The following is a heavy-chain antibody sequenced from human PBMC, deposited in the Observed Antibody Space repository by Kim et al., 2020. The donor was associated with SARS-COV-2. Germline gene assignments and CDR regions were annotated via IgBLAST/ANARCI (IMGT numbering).Heavy chain of an antibody. V-gene: IGHV3-48*04. CDR2: ISSSSSTI. D-gene: IGHD3-3*01. CDR3: AREWYYDFWSGLQHYYGMDV. J-gene: IGHJ6*02. CDR1: GFTFSSYS. Sequence: GGSLRLSCAASGFTFSSYSMNWVRQAPGKGLEWVSYISSSSSTIYYADSVKGRFTISRDNAKNSLYLQMNSLRAEDTAVYYCAREWYYDFWSGLQHYYGMDVWGQGTTVTVSS.